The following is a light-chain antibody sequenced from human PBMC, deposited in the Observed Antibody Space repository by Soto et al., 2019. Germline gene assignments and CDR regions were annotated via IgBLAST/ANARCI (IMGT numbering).Light chain of an antibody. CDR3: QHRSNWLGT. CDR2: DAS. J-gene: IGKJ3*01. Sequence: EMVLTQSPATLSLSPGERATLSGRASQSVGGFLAWYQQRSGQTPRLLIYDASKRAPGIPARFSGSGSVTDFTLTISSLEPEDCAVDYCQHRSNWLGTFGPGTNVDIK. CDR1: QSVGGF. V-gene: IGKV3-11*01.